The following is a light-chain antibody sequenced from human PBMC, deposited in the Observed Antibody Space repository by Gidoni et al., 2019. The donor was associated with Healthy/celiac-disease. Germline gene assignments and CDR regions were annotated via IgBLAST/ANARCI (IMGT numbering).Light chain of an antibody. CDR3: QQYGSSPRT. CDR1: QSVSSSY. Sequence: EIVFTQSPGTLSLSPGERATLSCSASQSVSSSYLAWYQQKPGQAPRLLIYGASSRATGIPDRFSGSGSGTDFTLTISRLEPEDFAVYYCQQYGSSPRTFGQGTKLEIK. J-gene: IGKJ2*01. CDR2: GAS. V-gene: IGKV3-20*01.